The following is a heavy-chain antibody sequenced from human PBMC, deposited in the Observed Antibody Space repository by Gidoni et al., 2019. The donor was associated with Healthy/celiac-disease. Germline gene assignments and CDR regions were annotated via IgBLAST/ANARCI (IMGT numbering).Heavy chain of an antibody. Sequence: EVQLVESGGGLVQPGGSLRLSCAASGFPFSSYGMSWVRQAPGEGLEWVSAISGSGGSTYYADYVKGRFTISRDNSKNTLYLQMNSLRAEDTAVYYCAKGRGIVVVTALENWGQGTLVTVSS. CDR3: AKGRGIVVVTALEN. V-gene: IGHV3-23*04. CDR1: GFPFSSYG. D-gene: IGHD2-21*02. CDR2: ISGSGGST. J-gene: IGHJ4*02.